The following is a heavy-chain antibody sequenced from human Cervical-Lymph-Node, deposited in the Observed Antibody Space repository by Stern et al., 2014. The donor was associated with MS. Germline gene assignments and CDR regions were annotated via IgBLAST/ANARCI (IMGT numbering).Heavy chain of an antibody. CDR2: IIPIFGTA. J-gene: IGHJ4*02. Sequence: MQLVESGAEVKKPGSSGKVSCKASGGTFSSYAISWVRQAPGKGLEWMGGIIPIFGTANYAQKVQGRVTITADESTSTAYMELSSLRSEDTAVYYCARVADYGDYQFDYWGQGTLVTVSS. CDR1: GGTFSSYA. D-gene: IGHD4-17*01. V-gene: IGHV1-69*01. CDR3: ARVADYGDYQFDY.